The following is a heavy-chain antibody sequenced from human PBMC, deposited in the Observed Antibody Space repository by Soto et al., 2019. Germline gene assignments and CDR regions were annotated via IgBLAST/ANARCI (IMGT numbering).Heavy chain of an antibody. Sequence: QGHLVQSEAEVKKPGASVKVSCKASGYTFTRYGISWVRQAPGQGLEWMGWISGYNGDTNYAQKFQDRVSMTLETSTGTAYMELRSLTSDDTAIYYCAKNGQPPYYYYGLDVWGQGTKVTVSS. CDR3: AKNGQPPYYYYGLDV. V-gene: IGHV1-18*01. J-gene: IGHJ6*02. D-gene: IGHD2-8*01. CDR1: GYTFTRYG. CDR2: ISGYNGDT.